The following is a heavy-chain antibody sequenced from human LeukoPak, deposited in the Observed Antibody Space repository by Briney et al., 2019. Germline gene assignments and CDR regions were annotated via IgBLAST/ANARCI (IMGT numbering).Heavy chain of an antibody. CDR3: VKDSPPRYSGSPPAY. Sequence: GGSLRLSCAASGFTFSSYWMSWVRQAPGKGLQWVANINKDGGEKYYVDSVKGRFTISRDNAKNSLYLQMNSLRADDTAVYYCVKDSPPRYSGSPPAYWGQGTLVTVSS. J-gene: IGHJ4*02. D-gene: IGHD1-26*01. CDR2: INKDGGEK. CDR1: GFTFSSYW. V-gene: IGHV3-7*03.